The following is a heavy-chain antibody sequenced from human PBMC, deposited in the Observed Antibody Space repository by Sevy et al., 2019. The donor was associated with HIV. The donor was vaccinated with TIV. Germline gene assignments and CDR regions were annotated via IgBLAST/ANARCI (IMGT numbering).Heavy chain of an antibody. CDR1: GFTFTYAW. J-gene: IGHJ6*02. Sequence: GGSLRLSCAASGFTFTYAWMSWVRQAPGKGLEWVGRIKSKPDGGTTDYAAPVKGRLTISRDDSKNTVYLQLNSLKTEDTAVYYCATDPIIVLLVTDGMDVWGQGTTVTVSS. D-gene: IGHD2-8*02. V-gene: IGHV3-15*01. CDR2: IKSKPDGGTT. CDR3: ATDPIIVLLVTDGMDV.